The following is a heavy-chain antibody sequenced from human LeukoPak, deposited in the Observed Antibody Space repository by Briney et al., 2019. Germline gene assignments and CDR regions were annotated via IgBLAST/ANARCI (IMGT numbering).Heavy chain of an antibody. V-gene: IGHV3-23*01. J-gene: IGHJ4*02. D-gene: IGHD6-19*01. CDR3: AKDPGYSSGWYSERVSLLYYFDY. CDR2: ISGSGDST. CDR1: GFTFSSYA. Sequence: GGSLRLSCAASGFTFSSYAMTWVRQAPGKGLEWVSVISGSGDSTYYADSVKGRFTISRDNSKNTLYLQMNSLRAEDTAVYYCAKDPGYSSGWYSERVSLLYYFDYWGQGTLVTVSS.